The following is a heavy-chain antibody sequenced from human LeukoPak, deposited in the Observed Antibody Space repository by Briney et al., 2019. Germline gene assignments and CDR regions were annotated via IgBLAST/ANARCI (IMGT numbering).Heavy chain of an antibody. J-gene: IGHJ4*02. CDR2: MWYDESST. Sequence: WLTVMWYDESSTSYADSVMGRFTISRDTSKKTLYLQMNSLRADDTALYYCARDTRKGDLDYWGQGTLVTVSS. V-gene: IGHV3-33*01. CDR3: ARDTRKGDLDY. D-gene: IGHD3-16*01.